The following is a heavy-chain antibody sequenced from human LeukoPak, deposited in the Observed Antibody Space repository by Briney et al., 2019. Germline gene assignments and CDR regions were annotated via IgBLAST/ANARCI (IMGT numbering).Heavy chain of an antibody. Sequence: GGSLRLSCAASGFTFGDYVMSWVRPAPEEGVEGVSGINWKGGSTGYAVCVKGRFTVPRDNAKNSLYLQMNILRAGDTALYYCVREYLTGYSLGGFWGQGTLVTVSS. CDR3: VREYLTGYSLGGF. D-gene: IGHD3-9*01. J-gene: IGHJ4*02. V-gene: IGHV3-20*04. CDR2: INWKGGST. CDR1: GFTFGDYV.